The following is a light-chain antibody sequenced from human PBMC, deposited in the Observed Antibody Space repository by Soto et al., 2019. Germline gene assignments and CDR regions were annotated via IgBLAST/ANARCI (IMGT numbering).Light chain of an antibody. J-gene: IGLJ1*01. CDR2: EVS. Sequence: QSALTQPPSASGSPGQSVTISCTGTSRDVGGHNYVSWYQQHPGKAPKLLIYEVSKRPSGVPDRFSGSKSGNTASLTVSGHQVEDADDYYCCSSAGGGLVFGTGTKLTVL. CDR3: CSSAGGGLV. CDR1: SRDVGGHNY. V-gene: IGLV2-8*01.